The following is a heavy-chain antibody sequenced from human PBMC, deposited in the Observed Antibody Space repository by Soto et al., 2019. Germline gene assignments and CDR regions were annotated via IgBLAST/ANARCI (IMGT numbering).Heavy chain of an antibody. J-gene: IGHJ6*02. D-gene: IGHD3-3*01. CDR1: GFTFSSYS. CDR3: ARDMANYDFWSGYRPPLGDEECRGCYYGMDV. CDR2: ISSSSSYI. Sequence: EVQLVESGGGLVKPGGSLRLSCAASGFTFSSYSMNWVRQAPGKGLEWVSSISSSSSYIYYADSVKGRFTISRDNAKNSLYLQMNSLRAEDTAVYYCARDMANYDFWSGYRPPLGDEECRGCYYGMDVWGQGTTVTVSS. V-gene: IGHV3-21*01.